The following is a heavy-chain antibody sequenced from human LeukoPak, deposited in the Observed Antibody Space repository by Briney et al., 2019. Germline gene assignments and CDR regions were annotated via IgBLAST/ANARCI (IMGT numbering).Heavy chain of an antibody. CDR1: GFTFTTPA. V-gene: IGHV3-23*01. CDR3: AKDLNWGGR. J-gene: IGHJ4*02. D-gene: IGHD7-27*01. Sequence: GGSLRLSCAASGFTFTTPAMTWVRQAPGKGLEWVSGISGSGVTDYADSVKGRFTISRDNSKNTLYLQINSLRAEDTAVYYCAKDLNWGGRWGQGTLVTVSS. CDR2: ISGSGVT.